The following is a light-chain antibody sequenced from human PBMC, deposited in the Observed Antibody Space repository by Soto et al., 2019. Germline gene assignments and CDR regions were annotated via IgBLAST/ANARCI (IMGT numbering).Light chain of an antibody. J-gene: IGLJ1*01. CDR1: SSDVGGYSY. Sequence: QSALTQPPSASGSPGQSVTISCTGTSSDVGGYSYVSWYQRHPGKAPKLMIYEVTKRPSGVPDRFSGSKSGNTASLTVSGLQAEDEADYYCSSYAGSNNLYVFGTGTKVTVL. CDR2: EVT. CDR3: SSYAGSNNLYV. V-gene: IGLV2-8*01.